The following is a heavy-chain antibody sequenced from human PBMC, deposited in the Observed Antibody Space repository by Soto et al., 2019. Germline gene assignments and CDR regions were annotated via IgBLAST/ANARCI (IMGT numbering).Heavy chain of an antibody. J-gene: IGHJ6*02. V-gene: IGHV4-31*03. D-gene: IGHD3-3*02. CDR3: ARVRHFWSGPYGMDV. Sequence: LSLTCTVSGGSISSGGYYWSWIRQHPGKGLEWIGYIYYSGSTYYNPSLKSRVTISVDTSKNQFSLKLSSVTAADTAVYYCARVRHFWSGPYGMDVWGQGTKVTVSS. CDR2: IYYSGST. CDR1: GGSISSGGYY.